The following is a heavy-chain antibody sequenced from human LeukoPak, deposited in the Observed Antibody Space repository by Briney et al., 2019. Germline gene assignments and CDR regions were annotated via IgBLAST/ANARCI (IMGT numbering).Heavy chain of an antibody. CDR3: ARAIPAAIENYCWFDP. V-gene: IGHV1-18*01. Sequence: EASVKVSCKASGYTFTSYGISWVRQAPGQGLEWMGWISAYNGNTNYAQKLQGRVTMTTDTSTSTAYMELRSLRSDDTAVYYCARAIPAAIENYCWFDPWGQGTLVTVSS. J-gene: IGHJ5*02. CDR2: ISAYNGNT. CDR1: GYTFTSYG. D-gene: IGHD2-2*01.